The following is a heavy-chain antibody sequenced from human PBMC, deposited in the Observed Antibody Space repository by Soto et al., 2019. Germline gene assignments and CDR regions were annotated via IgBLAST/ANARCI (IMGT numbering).Heavy chain of an antibody. CDR3: ARDSGGYDGGTFDI. CDR2: IIPIFGTA. V-gene: IGHV1-69*01. J-gene: IGHJ3*02. D-gene: IGHD5-12*01. CDR1: GGTFSSYA. Sequence: QVQLVQSGAEVKKPGSSVKVSCKASGGTFSSYAISWVRQAPGQGLEWMGGIIPIFGTANYAQKFQGRVTITADESTGKAYMELSSLRSEGTAVYYCARDSGGYDGGTFDIWGQGTMVTVSS.